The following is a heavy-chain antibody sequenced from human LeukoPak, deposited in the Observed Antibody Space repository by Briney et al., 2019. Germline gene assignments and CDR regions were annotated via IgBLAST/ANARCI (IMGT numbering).Heavy chain of an antibody. CDR3: GRVGRYYGAGSYLDH. V-gene: IGHV4-39*07. D-gene: IGHD3-10*01. CDR1: GGSISSNSYQ. Sequence: PSETLSLTCTVSGGSISSNSYQWGWMRQPPGKGLEWIGNIYYTGNTYYNPSLKSRVTISLDTSDNQFSLKLSSVTAADTAVYYCGRVGRYYGAGSYLDHWGQGTLVTASS. CDR2: IYYTGNT. J-gene: IGHJ4*02.